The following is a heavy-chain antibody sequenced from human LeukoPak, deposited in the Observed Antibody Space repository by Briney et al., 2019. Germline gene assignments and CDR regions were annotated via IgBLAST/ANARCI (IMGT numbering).Heavy chain of an antibody. J-gene: IGHJ6*02. D-gene: IGHD1-26*01. CDR2: INHSGST. Sequence: SETLSLTCAVYGGSFSGYYWSWIRQPPGKGLEWIGEINHSGSTNYNPSLKSRVTISVDTSKNQFSLKLSSVTAADTAVYYCARGRSGSYNYGMDVWGQGTTVTVSS. CDR1: GGSFSGYY. CDR3: ARGRSGSYNYGMDV. V-gene: IGHV4-34*01.